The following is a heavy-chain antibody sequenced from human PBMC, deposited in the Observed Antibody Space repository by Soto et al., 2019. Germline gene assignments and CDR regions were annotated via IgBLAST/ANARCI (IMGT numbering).Heavy chain of an antibody. CDR3: ARVWGGSGGFDI. CDR1: GGAKSSNA. CDR2: IIHNDGRT. Sequence: KARCKACGGAKSSNARSWLRQAPGQGLEWMGGIIHNDGRTKYAQKFQGRVTMTRDKSTSTVYIELRSLRSEVTAVYYGARVWGGSGGFDIWAQGTMLSV. V-gene: IGHV1-69*05. J-gene: IGHJ3*02. D-gene: IGHD3-3*01.